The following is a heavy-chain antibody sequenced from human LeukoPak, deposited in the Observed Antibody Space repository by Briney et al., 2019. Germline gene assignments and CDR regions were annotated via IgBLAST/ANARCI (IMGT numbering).Heavy chain of an antibody. CDR3: ARGGLAGFDP. J-gene: IGHJ5*02. CDR2: IKQDGSEK. V-gene: IGHV3-7*01. Sequence: PGGSLRLSCAASGFTFSSYWMSWVRQAPGKGLEWVANIKQDGSEKYYVDSVKGRFTISRDNAKNSLYLQMNSLRDEETAVYYFARGGLAGFDPWGQGTLVTVSS. D-gene: IGHD5-12*01. CDR1: GFTFSSYW.